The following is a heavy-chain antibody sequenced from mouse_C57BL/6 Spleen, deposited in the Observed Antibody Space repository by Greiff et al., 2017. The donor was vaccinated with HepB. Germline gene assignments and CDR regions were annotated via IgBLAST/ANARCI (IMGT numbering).Heavy chain of an antibody. D-gene: IGHD1-1*01. J-gene: IGHJ2*01. Sequence: EVHLVESGGGLVQPGGSLKLSCAASGFTFSDYGMAWVRQAPRKGPEWVAFISNLAYSIYYADTVTGRITISRENAKNTLYLEMSSLRSEDTAMYYCARQVYGSSLDYWGQGTTLTVSS. V-gene: IGHV5-15*01. CDR1: GFTFSDYG. CDR3: ARQVYGSSLDY. CDR2: ISNLAYSI.